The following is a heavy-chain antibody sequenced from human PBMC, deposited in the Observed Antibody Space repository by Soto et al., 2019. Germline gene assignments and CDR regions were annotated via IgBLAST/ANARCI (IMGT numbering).Heavy chain of an antibody. CDR3: AKGWARSGYSSGLDFDY. V-gene: IGHV3-30-3*01. Sequence: QVQLVESGGGVVQPGRSLRLSCAASGFTFSSYAMHWVRQAPGKGLEWVAVISYDGSNKYYADSVKGRFTISRDNSKNTLYLQMNSLRAEDTAVYYCAKGWARSGYSSGLDFDYWGQGTLVTVSS. D-gene: IGHD6-19*01. CDR1: GFTFSSYA. J-gene: IGHJ4*02. CDR2: ISYDGSNK.